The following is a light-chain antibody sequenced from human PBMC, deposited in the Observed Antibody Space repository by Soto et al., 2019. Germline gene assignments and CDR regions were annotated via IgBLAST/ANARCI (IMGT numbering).Light chain of an antibody. Sequence: LTXPASVSGSPGQSITISCTGTSSDVGLYDYVSWYQQHPGKAPQLMIYAVSNRPSGVSNRFSASKSGNTASLFISGLQAEDDADYYCSSYTSDSSYVFGSGTKVTVL. J-gene: IGLJ1*01. CDR2: AVS. CDR3: SSYTSDSSYV. V-gene: IGLV2-14*01. CDR1: SSDVGLYDY.